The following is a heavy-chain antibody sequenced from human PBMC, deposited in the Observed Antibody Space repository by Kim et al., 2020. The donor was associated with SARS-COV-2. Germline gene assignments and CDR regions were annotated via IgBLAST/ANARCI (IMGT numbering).Heavy chain of an antibody. CDR2: IYYSGST. V-gene: IGHV4-59*13. J-gene: IGHJ4*02. CDR1: GGSISSYY. D-gene: IGHD3-3*01. CDR3: ARGITIFGVVMFDY. Sequence: SETLSLTCTVSGGSISSYYWSWIRQPPGKGLEWIGYIYYSGSTNYNPSLKSRVTISVDTSKNQFSLKLSSVTAADTAVYYCARGITIFGVVMFDYWGQGTLVTVSS.